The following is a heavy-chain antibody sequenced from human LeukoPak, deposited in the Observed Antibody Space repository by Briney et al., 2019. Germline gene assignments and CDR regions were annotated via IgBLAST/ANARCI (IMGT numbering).Heavy chain of an antibody. J-gene: IGHJ4*02. CDR2: ISGSGAGT. V-gene: IGHV3-23*01. Sequence: PGGSLRLSCAASGFTFSNYAMTWVRQAPGRGLEWISTISGSGAGTDYADSVKGRFTISRDKSKNTLYLQMNSLTAEDTAVYYCAKDRSYYDSSTSDGDYWGQGTLVTVSS. CDR3: AKDRSYYDSSTSDGDY. CDR1: GFTFSNYA. D-gene: IGHD3-22*01.